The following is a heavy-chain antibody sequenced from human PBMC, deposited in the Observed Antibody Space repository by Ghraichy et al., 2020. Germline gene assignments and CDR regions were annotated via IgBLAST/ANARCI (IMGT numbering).Heavy chain of an antibody. Sequence: ASVKVSCKASGYTFTGYYMHWVRQAPGQGLEWMGWINPNSGGTNYAQKFQGRVTMTRDTSISTAYMELSRLRSDDTAVYYCARDKHYTPDNLNYWGQGTLVTVSS. CDR2: INPNSGGT. CDR1: GYTFTGYY. J-gene: IGHJ4*02. V-gene: IGHV1-2*02. D-gene: IGHD4-11*01. CDR3: ARDKHYTPDNLNY.